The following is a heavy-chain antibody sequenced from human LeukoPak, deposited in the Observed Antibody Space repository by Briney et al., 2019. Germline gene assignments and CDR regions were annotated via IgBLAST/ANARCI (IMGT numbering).Heavy chain of an antibody. J-gene: IGHJ4*02. CDR3: ARYSSSFSEFDY. CDR1: GGSISSGGYY. CDR2: IYYSGST. V-gene: IGHV4-31*03. Sequence: SETLSLTCTVSGGSISSGGYYWSWIRQHPGKGLEWIGYIYYSGSTYYNPSLKSRVTISVDTSKNQFSLKLSSVTAADTAVYYCARYSSSFSEFDYWGQGTLVTVPS. D-gene: IGHD6-6*01.